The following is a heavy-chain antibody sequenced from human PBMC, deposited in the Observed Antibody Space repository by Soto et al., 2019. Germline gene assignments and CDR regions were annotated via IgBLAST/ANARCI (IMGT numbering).Heavy chain of an antibody. CDR1: LDSFSSNSAA. J-gene: IGHJ4*02. V-gene: IGHV6-1*01. CDR3: GRSQGFVDY. Sequence: SQTLSLTCALSLDSFSSNSAAWNWIRQSPSRGLEWLGRTYYRSKWYYDYAVSVKSRVTINPDTSKNQFSLQLNYVTPEDKDLYYCGRSQGFVDYWGQGTPVTVYS. D-gene: IGHD2-15*01. CDR2: TYYRSKWYY.